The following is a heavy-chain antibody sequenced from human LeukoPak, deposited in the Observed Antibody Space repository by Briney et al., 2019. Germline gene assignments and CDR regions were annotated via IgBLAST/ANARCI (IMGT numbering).Heavy chain of an antibody. CDR2: ISGSGGST. D-gene: IGHD2-15*01. CDR1: GFTFSSYA. V-gene: IGHV3-23*01. CDR3: ARAEAGPDIVVVVAAGVDY. Sequence: PGGSLRLSCAASGFTFSSYAMSWVRQAPGKGLEWVSAISGSGGSTYYADSVKGRFTISRDNSKNTLYLQMNSLRAEDTAVYYCARAEAGPDIVVVVAAGVDYWGQGTLVTVSS. J-gene: IGHJ4*02.